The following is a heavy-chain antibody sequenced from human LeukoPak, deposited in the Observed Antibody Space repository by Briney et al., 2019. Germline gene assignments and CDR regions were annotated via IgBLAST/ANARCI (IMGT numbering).Heavy chain of an antibody. CDR3: AKSGGFFDT. J-gene: IGHJ4*02. Sequence: GGSLRLSCAASGFTFSSYEMNWVRQAPGKGLEWVANIGQDGTDKYYVDSVVGRFTISRDNAQNLLYLHMNSLRAEDTGVYYCAKSGGFFDTWGQGTLVTVSS. CDR1: GFTFSSYE. V-gene: IGHV3-7*01. CDR2: IGQDGTDK. D-gene: IGHD1-26*01.